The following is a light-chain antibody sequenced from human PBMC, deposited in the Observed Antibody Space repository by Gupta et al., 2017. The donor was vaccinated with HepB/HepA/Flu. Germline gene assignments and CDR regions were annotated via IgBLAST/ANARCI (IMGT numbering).Light chain of an antibody. Sequence: QSILTQPPSVSGAPGKTVTITCTGSSSNIGSGYDVYWYQQLPGAAPKLLLSRDNNRPSGVPDRFSGSRSGTSASLAITGLQAEDEADYYCQSYDNSLKNSVFGGGTKVTVL. J-gene: IGLJ2*01. CDR2: RDN. CDR3: QSYDNSLKNSV. CDR1: SSNIGSGYD. V-gene: IGLV1-40*01.